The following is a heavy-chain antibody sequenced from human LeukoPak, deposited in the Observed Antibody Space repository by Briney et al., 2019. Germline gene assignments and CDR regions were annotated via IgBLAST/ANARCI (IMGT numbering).Heavy chain of an antibody. CDR3: AGVSYCGGDCSTGSFDY. CDR1: GFTFSSYT. J-gene: IGHJ4*02. CDR2: LSYDGTDK. Sequence: HPGGSLRLSCAASGFTFSSYTMHWVRQAPGKGLEWVAVLSYDGTDKYYADSVKGRFTISRDNSKNTLYLQMNSLRAEDTAVYYCAGVSYCGGDCSTGSFDYWGQGTLVTVSS. V-gene: IGHV3-30*04. D-gene: IGHD2-21*02.